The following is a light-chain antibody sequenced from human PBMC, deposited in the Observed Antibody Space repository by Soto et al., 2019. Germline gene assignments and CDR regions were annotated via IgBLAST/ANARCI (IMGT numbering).Light chain of an antibody. CDR2: RTN. CDR1: SSNIGSNI. Sequence: QSVLTQPPSASGTPGQRVSITCSGSSSNIGSNIVNWYQQLPGRAPKLLIYRTNQRPSGVPDRFSASKSGTSAPLAISGLQSEDEADYYCEAWDDSLIGVLFGGGTKLTVL. CDR3: EAWDDSLIGVL. J-gene: IGLJ2*01. V-gene: IGLV1-44*01.